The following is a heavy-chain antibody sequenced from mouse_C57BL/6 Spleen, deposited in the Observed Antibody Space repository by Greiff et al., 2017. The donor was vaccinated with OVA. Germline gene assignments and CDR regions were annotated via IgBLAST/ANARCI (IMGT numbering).Heavy chain of an antibody. CDR3: ARWGLPYYYAMEY. CDR1: GYTFTSYW. CDR2: IDPSDSYT. V-gene: IGHV1-69*01. J-gene: IGHJ4*01. D-gene: IGHD2-4*01. Sequence: QVQLQQPGAELVMPGASVKLSCKASGYTFTSYWMHWVKQRPGQGLEWIGEIDPSDSYTNYNQKFKGKSTLTVDKSSSTAYMQLSSLTSEDSAVYYCARWGLPYYYAMEYWGQGTSVTVSS.